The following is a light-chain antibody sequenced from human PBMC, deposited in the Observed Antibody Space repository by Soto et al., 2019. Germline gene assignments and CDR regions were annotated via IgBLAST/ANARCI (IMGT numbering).Light chain of an antibody. CDR1: QIIGSN. CDR3: QQYNNWPPLT. Sequence: MTQSPVTLSVSPGERATLSCRASQIIGSNLAWYQQKPAQPPRLLIYDASTRATGIPARFSGSGSGTEFTLTISSLQSEDFAVYYCQQYNNWPPLTFGGGTKMDIK. CDR2: DAS. V-gene: IGKV3-15*01. J-gene: IGKJ4*01.